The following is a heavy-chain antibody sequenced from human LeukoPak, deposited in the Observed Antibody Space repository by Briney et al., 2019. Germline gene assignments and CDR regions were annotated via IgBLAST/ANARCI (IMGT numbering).Heavy chain of an antibody. CDR1: GFTFSSYW. V-gene: IGHV3-7*04. D-gene: IGHD3-22*01. CDR2: IKQDGSEK. CDR3: AGGGYDSSGYRDY. J-gene: IGHJ4*02. Sequence: GGSLRLSCAASGFTFSSYWMSWVRQAPGKGLEWVANIKQDGSEKYYVDSVKGRFTISRDNAKNSLYLQMNRLRAEDTAVYYCAGGGYDSSGYRDYWGQRTLVTVSS.